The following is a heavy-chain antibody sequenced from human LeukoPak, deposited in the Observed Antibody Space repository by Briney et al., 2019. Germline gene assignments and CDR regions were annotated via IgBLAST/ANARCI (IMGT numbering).Heavy chain of an antibody. CDR1: GYSISSGYY. Sequence: SETLSLTCTVSGYSISSGYYWGWIRQPPGKGLEWIGSIYHSGSTYYNPSLKSRVTISVDTSKNQFSLKLSSVTAADTAVYYCAREGITMVRGVINWFDPWGQGTLVTVSS. V-gene: IGHV4-38-2*02. D-gene: IGHD3-10*01. J-gene: IGHJ5*02. CDR2: IYHSGST. CDR3: AREGITMVRGVINWFDP.